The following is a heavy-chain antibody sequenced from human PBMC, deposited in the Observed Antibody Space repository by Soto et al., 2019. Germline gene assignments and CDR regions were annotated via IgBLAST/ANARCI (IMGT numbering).Heavy chain of an antibody. V-gene: IGHV1-8*01. CDR3: ARSGNRGGYDPYYMDV. Sequence: ASVKVSCKASGYTFTSYDINWVRQATGQGLEWMGWMNPNSGNTGYAQKFQGRVTMTRNTSISTAYMELSSLRSEDTAVYYCARSGNRGGYDPYYMDVWGKGTTVTVSS. CDR2: MNPNSGNT. CDR1: GYTFTSYD. D-gene: IGHD5-12*01. J-gene: IGHJ6*03.